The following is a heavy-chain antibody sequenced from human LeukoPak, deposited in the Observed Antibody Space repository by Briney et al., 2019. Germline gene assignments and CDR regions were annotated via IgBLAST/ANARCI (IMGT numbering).Heavy chain of an antibody. J-gene: IGHJ4*02. CDR1: GGSISSYY. V-gene: IGHV4-59*01. Sequence: PSETPSLTCTVSGGSISSYYWSWIRQPPGKGLEWIGYIYYSGSTNYNPSLKSRVTISVDTSKNQFSLKLSSVTAADTAVYYCARVPHYDILTGYDYYFDYWGQGTLVTVSS. CDR2: IYYSGST. D-gene: IGHD3-9*01. CDR3: ARVPHYDILTGYDYYFDY.